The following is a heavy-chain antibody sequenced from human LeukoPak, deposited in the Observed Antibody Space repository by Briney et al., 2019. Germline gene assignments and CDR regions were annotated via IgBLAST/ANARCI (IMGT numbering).Heavy chain of an antibody. J-gene: IGHJ4*02. CDR3: ARGNAPLPFDY. V-gene: IGHV3-21*01. Sequence: GGSLRLSCAHSPFTFSSYSMHWVRQAPGPGLEWVSSISSGDGGYIYYADSVKDRLTISRDNAKNSLYLQMNSLRAEDTAVYYCARGNAPLPFDYWGQGTLVTVSS. CDR2: ISSGDGGYI. CDR1: PFTFSSYS. D-gene: IGHD2-2*01.